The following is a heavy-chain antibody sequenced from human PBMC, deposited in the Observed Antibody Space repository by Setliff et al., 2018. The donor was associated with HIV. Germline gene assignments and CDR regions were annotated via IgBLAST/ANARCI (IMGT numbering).Heavy chain of an antibody. V-gene: IGHV3-30*04. CDR1: GFSFSNFA. J-gene: IGHJ1*01. CDR2: ISYDGNNE. Sequence: PGGSLRLSCAASGFSFSNFAMHWVRQAPGKGLEWLGFISYDGNNEYYADSVRGRFTISRDNSKNTLFLQMHTLRAEDTAVYFCARDEVRFRPPVPTAGGYLQHWGQGTLVTVSS. CDR3: ARDEVRFRPPVPTAGGYLQH. D-gene: IGHD3-3*01.